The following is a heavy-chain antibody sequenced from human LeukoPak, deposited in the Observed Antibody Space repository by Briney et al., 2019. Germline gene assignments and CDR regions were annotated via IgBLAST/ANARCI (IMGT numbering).Heavy chain of an antibody. Sequence: ASVKVSCKASGYTFTGYYMHWVRQAPGQGLEWMGWINPNSGGTNYAQKFQGRVTMTRDTSINTAYMELSRLRSDDTAVYYCARDRGSGWYRDAFDIWGQGTMVTVSS. CDR3: ARDRGSGWYRDAFDI. CDR1: GYTFTGYY. V-gene: IGHV1-2*02. J-gene: IGHJ3*02. CDR2: INPNSGGT. D-gene: IGHD6-19*01.